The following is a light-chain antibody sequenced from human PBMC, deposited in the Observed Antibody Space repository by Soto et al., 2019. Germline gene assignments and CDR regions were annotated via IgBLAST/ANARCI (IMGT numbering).Light chain of an antibody. J-gene: IGKJ5*01. CDR2: AAS. CDR1: QAISSY. Sequence: LTQSPCILSVYVGDRDTITCRASQAISSYLAWYQQKPGIAPKLLIYAASSLETGVPSRFSGSGSGTDFTFTISSLQPEDIAAYYCQQYCHLITFGQGTKLDIK. V-gene: IGKV1-9*01. CDR3: QQYCHLIT.